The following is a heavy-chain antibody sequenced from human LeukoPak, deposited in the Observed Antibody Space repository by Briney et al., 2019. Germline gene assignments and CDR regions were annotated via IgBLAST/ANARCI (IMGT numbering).Heavy chain of an antibody. CDR3: AKDHYGPGSYPLDY. D-gene: IGHD3-10*01. Sequence: GGSLRLSCAASGFTFSSYAMSWVRQAPGKGLEWVSAISGNGGSTYYADSVKGRLTISRDNSKNTLYLQMNSLRAEDTAVYYCAKDHYGPGSYPLDYLGQGTLVTVSS. V-gene: IGHV3-23*01. J-gene: IGHJ4*02. CDR1: GFTFSSYA. CDR2: ISGNGGST.